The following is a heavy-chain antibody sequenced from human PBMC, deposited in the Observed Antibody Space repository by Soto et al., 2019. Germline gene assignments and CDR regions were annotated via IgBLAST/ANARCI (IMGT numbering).Heavy chain of an antibody. CDR3: ARDPDYGDYGTAPADDY. V-gene: IGHV1-3*05. Sequence: QVQLVQSGAEEKKPGASVKVSCKASGYTFTSYAMHWVRQAPGQRLEWMGWINAGNGNTKYSKKFQGRVTITRETSASTAYMELSSRRSEDTAVYYCARDPDYGDYGTAPADDYWGQGTLVTVSS. CDR1: GYTFTSYA. D-gene: IGHD4-17*01. J-gene: IGHJ4*02. CDR2: INAGNGNT.